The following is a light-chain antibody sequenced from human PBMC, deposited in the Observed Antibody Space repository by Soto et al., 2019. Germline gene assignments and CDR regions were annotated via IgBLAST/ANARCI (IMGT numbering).Light chain of an antibody. J-gene: IGKJ1*01. CDR1: QAINNN. V-gene: IGKV3-15*01. CDR3: QQYNSYSLT. Sequence: LTQAPDTLSASPGERATISCRASQAINNNVAWYQLKHGQAPRLLIYGASTRAADVPARFSGGGSGTEFTLTISSLQPDDFATYYCQQYNSYSLTFGQGTKVDIK. CDR2: GAS.